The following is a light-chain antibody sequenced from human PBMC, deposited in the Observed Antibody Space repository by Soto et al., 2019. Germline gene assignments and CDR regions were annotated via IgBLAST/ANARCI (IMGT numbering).Light chain of an antibody. Sequence: IGVTQSPSTLAPSPEERATISCRASQSVSNNYLAWYQQNPGQAPRPLIYGTSTRANGIPARFSSSGSGTEFTLTISSLHSEDFAVYYCQQHNDCFWTFGQGTKVDIK. J-gene: IGKJ1*01. V-gene: IGKV3-15*01. CDR2: GTS. CDR1: QSVSNN. CDR3: QQHNDCFWT.